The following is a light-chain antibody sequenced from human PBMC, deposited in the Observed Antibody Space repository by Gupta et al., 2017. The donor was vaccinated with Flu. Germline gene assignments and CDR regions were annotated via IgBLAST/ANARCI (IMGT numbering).Light chain of an antibody. CDR1: QGVSSY. J-gene: IGKJ5*01. CDR2: TTS. V-gene: IGKV1-12*01. Sequence: RVTITCRASQGVSSYLAWYQQKPGEAPNLLIYTTSTLQTGVTSRFSGSGSGTYFTLTISSLQPEVSAIYYCQQANSFPITFGQGTRPEIK. CDR3: QQANSFPIT.